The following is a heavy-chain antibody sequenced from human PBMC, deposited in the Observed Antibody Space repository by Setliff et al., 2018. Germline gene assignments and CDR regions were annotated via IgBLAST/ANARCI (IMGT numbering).Heavy chain of an antibody. V-gene: IGHV4-59*01. CDR1: GVSISSYY. J-gene: IGHJ3*02. Sequence: PSETLSLTCTVSGVSISSYYWSWIRQPPGKGLEWIAYIYYSGSTNYNHSLKSRVTISLDTSKNQFSLKLSSVTAADTAVYYCARDGYYDSSGYYHPDAFDIWGQGTMVTVSS. CDR2: IYYSGST. CDR3: ARDGYYDSSGYYHPDAFDI. D-gene: IGHD3-22*01.